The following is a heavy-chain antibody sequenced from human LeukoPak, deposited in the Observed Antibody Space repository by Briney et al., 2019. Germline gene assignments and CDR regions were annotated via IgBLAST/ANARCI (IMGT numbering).Heavy chain of an antibody. Sequence: SETLSLTCTVSGDSISSSSYFWGWIRQSPGRGLEWIGSISYGGDSYYNPSLKSRVTISLDTSKSQFSLKLSSVTAADTAVYYCARGPRITMIVSGPEYFQHWGQGTLVTVSS. J-gene: IGHJ1*01. CDR2: ISYGGDS. CDR3: ARGPRITMIVSGPEYFQH. V-gene: IGHV4-39*07. D-gene: IGHD3-22*01. CDR1: GDSISSSSYF.